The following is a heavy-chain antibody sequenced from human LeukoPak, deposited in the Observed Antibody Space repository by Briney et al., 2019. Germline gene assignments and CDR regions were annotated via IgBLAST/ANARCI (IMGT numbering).Heavy chain of an antibody. Sequence: SETLSLTCTVSGGSISSYYWSWIRQPPGKGLEWIGYIYYSGSTNYNPSLQSRVSISIDTSKNHFSLKLRSVTAVDTAVYYCARWGHFDTSGYFVVDYWGQGTLVTVSS. D-gene: IGHD3-22*01. CDR3: ARWGHFDTSGYFVVDY. V-gene: IGHV4-59*01. J-gene: IGHJ4*02. CDR2: IYYSGST. CDR1: GGSISSYY.